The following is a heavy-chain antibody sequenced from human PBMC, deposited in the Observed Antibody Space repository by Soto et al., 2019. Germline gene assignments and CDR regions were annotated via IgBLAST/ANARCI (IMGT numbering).Heavy chain of an antibody. Sequence: VQLVESGGGVVQPGRSLRLSCAASGFTFSSYGMHWVRQAPGKGLEWVAVIWYDGSNKYYADSVKGRFTISRDNSKNTLYLQMNSLRAEDTAVYYCARGDTAMVHYHGMDVWGQGTTVTVSS. D-gene: IGHD5-18*01. J-gene: IGHJ6*02. V-gene: IGHV3-33*01. CDR1: GFTFSSYG. CDR3: ARGDTAMVHYHGMDV. CDR2: IWYDGSNK.